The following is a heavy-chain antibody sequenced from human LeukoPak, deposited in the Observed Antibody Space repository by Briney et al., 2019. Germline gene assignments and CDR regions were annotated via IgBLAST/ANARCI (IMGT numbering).Heavy chain of an antibody. CDR1: GFPLRDYY. J-gene: IGHJ2*01. Sequence: GGSLRLSCAASGFPLRDYYMSWIRQAPGKGLEWISYMSSTGNTIYYAESVKGRFTVSRDSANNSMSLQMTSLRAEDSAVYYCARSSSIFTYFHLWGRDTLVTVSS. CDR3: ARSSSIFTYFHL. D-gene: IGHD4-11*01. CDR2: MSSTGNTI. V-gene: IGHV3-11*04.